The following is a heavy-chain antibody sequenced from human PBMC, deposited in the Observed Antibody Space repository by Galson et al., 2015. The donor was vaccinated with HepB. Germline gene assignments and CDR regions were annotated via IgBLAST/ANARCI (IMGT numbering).Heavy chain of an antibody. CDR1: GGSVSSGGYY. J-gene: IGHJ4*02. CDR2: IYYSGST. Sequence: ETLSLTCTVSGGSVSSGGYYWSWIRQPPGKGLEWIGYIYYSGSTNYNPSLKSRVTISVDTSKNQFSLKLSSVTAADTAVYYCATSGSPRALFDYWGQGTLVTVSS. CDR3: ATSGSPRALFDY. V-gene: IGHV4-61*08. D-gene: IGHD1-26*01.